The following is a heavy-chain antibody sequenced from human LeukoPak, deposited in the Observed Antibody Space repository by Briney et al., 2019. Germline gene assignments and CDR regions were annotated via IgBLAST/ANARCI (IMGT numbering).Heavy chain of an antibody. D-gene: IGHD6-13*01. Sequence: GGSLRLSCAASGFSFSDYYMSWFRQAPGKGLEWVSYISNSGTTIYYADSVKGRFTISRDNAKNSLFLQMNSLRAEDTAVHYCARSGGYSTSLPWSDPWGQGTLVTVSS. CDR1: GFSFSDYY. V-gene: IGHV3-11*01. CDR3: ARSGGYSTSLPWSDP. J-gene: IGHJ5*02. CDR2: ISNSGTTI.